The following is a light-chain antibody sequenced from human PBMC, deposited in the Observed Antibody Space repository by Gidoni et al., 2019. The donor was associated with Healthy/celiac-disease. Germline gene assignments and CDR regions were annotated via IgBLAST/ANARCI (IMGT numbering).Light chain of an antibody. J-gene: IGKJ2*01. CDR1: QSLLHSDGKIY. CDR3: MQALQTPYT. Sequence: DTVLTQTLLFLPVTPGQPASISCKSSQSLLHSDGKIYLYWYLQKPGQSPQLLIYLGSNRASGVPDRFSGSGSGTDFTLKISRVEAEDVGVYYCMQALQTPYTFGQETKLEIK. V-gene: IGKV2-28*01. CDR2: LGS.